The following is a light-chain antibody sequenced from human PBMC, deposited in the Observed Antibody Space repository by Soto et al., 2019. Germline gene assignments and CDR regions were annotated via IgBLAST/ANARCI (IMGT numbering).Light chain of an antibody. Sequence: EIVLTQSPGTMSLSPGERATLSCRASQSISSSHLAWYQQKPDQTPRLLIYGASNRATVIPDRFSGSGSGTDFTLTISRLEPEDFAVYYCQHYGNEGTFGPGTQVDLK. CDR1: QSISSSH. V-gene: IGKV3-20*01. CDR3: QHYGNEGT. J-gene: IGKJ3*01. CDR2: GAS.